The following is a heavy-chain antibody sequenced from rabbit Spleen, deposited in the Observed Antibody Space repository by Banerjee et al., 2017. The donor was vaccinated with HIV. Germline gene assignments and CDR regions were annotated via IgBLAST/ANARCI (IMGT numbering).Heavy chain of an antibody. Sequence: QEQLEESGGDLVKPEGSLTLTCTASGFSFSSSYWICWVRQAPGKGLEWSACIGTSNGSTWYASWVNGRFTISRSTSLNTVDLKMTSLTAADTATYFCVRDKASTSGDYGPYYFDLWGPGTLVTVS. D-gene: IGHD1-1*01. J-gene: IGHJ4*01. CDR3: VRDKASTSGDYGPYYFDL. V-gene: IGHV1S43*01. CDR1: GFSFSSSYW. CDR2: IGTSNGST.